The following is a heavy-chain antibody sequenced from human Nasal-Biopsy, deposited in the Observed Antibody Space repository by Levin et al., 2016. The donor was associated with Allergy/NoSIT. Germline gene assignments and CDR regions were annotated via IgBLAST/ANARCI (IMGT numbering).Heavy chain of an antibody. J-gene: IGHJ4*02. Sequence: SETLSLTCSVSGASLSTSPYYWGWIRQPPGKGLEWIGNIYYTGSTFYNPSLKSRVTISIDTSKNQFSLNLNSVTAADTAVYYCARERGGHNWNYFDSWGQGSLVTVSS. CDR1: GASLSTSPYY. D-gene: IGHD1-20*01. CDR2: IYYTGST. CDR3: ARERGGHNWNYFDS. V-gene: IGHV4-39*07.